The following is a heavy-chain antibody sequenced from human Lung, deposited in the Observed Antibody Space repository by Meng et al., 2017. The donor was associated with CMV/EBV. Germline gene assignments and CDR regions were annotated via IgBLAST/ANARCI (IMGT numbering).Heavy chain of an antibody. CDR1: GFSLPTGGVG. Sequence: FAGFSLPTGGVGVGWIRQPPGQALEWLAIIYWNDEKRHSPSLKSRLTITRDTSKNQVVLTMTNMDPVDTATYYCVHSIYGGTYFDFWGQGTLVTVSS. CDR3: VHSIYGGTYFDF. CDR2: IYWNDEK. D-gene: IGHD4-23*01. J-gene: IGHJ4*02. V-gene: IGHV2-5*01.